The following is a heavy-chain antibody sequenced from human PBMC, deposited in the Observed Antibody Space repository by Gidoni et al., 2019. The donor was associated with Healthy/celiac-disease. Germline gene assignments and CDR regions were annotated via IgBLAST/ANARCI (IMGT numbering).Heavy chain of an antibody. Sequence: EVQLLESGGGLVQPGGSLRLSCAASGFTFSSYAISWVRQAPGKGLEWVSAISGSGGSTYYADSVKGRFTISRDNSKNTLYLQMNSLRAEDTAVYYCAKFGGGYCTNGVCPKNYYYYYGMDVWGQGTTVTVSS. CDR2: ISGSGGST. J-gene: IGHJ6*02. V-gene: IGHV3-23*01. D-gene: IGHD2-8*01. CDR1: GFTFSSYA. CDR3: AKFGGGYCTNGVCPKNYYYYYGMDV.